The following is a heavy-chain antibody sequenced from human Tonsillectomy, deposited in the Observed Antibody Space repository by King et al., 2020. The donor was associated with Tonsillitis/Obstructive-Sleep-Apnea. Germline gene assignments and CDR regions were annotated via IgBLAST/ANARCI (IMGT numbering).Heavy chain of an antibody. CDR1: GFSLRNARMG. CDR2: IFSNDEK. D-gene: IGHD6-19*01. CDR3: ARLVEEAVAPFFDY. Sequence: VTLKESGPVLVKPTETLTLTCTVSGFSLRNARMGVSWIRQPPGKALEWLAHIFSNDEKSYSTSLKSKLTISKDTSTRQVVLTVTNMDPVDTATYYCARLVEEAVAPFFDYWGQGTLVTVSS. V-gene: IGHV2-26*01. J-gene: IGHJ4*02.